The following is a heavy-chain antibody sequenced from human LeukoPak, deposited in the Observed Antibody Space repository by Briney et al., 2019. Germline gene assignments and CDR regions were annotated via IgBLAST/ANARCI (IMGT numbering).Heavy chain of an antibody. Sequence: AGGSLRLSCAASGFTFSSYWMHWVRQGPGKGLVWVSRINSDGSSTSYADSVKGRFTTSRDNAKNTLYLQMNSLRAEDTAVYYCARVSTYSAIDYWGQGTLVTVSS. CDR1: GFTFSSYW. CDR3: ARVSTYSAIDY. CDR2: INSDGSST. D-gene: IGHD1-26*01. V-gene: IGHV3-74*01. J-gene: IGHJ4*02.